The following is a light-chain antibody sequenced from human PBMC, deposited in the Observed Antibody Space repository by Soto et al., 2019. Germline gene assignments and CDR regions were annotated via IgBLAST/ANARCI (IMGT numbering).Light chain of an antibody. CDR1: QSVSSY. Sequence: EILLTQSPATLSLSPGERATLSCRASQSVSSYLAWYQQKPGQAPRLLIYDASSRATGIPARFSGSGSGTDFTLTISSLEPEDFAVYYCQQYNNWWTFGQGTKVDIK. CDR3: QQYNNWWT. CDR2: DAS. J-gene: IGKJ1*01. V-gene: IGKV3-11*01.